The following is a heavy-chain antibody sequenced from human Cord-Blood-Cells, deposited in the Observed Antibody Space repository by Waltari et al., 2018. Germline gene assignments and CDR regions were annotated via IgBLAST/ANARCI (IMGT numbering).Heavy chain of an antibody. D-gene: IGHD3-16*02. CDR1: GYTYTSYA. V-gene: IGHV1-3*01. CDR3: ARDRSDYIWGSYRYNAFDI. Sequence: QVQLVQSGAEVKKPGASVKGSCKASGYTYTSYAMHWVRQAPGQRPEGMGWINAGNGNTKYSQKFQGRVTITRDTSASTAYMELSSLRSEDTAVYYCARDRSDYIWGSYRYNAFDIWGQGTMVTVSS. CDR2: INAGNGNT. J-gene: IGHJ3*02.